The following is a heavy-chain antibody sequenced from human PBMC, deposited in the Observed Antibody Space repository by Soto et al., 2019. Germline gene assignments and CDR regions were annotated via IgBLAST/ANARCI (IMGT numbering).Heavy chain of an antibody. J-gene: IGHJ3*02. Sequence: QVQLVESGGGVVQPGRSLRLSCAASGFTFSSYGMHWFRQAPGKGLEWVAVIWYDGSNKYYADSVKGRFTISRDNSKNPLYLQMNSLSAEDTAVYYCARDLPRYYDSSGYGDAFDIWGQGTMVTVSS. CDR2: IWYDGSNK. CDR1: GFTFSSYG. D-gene: IGHD3-22*01. CDR3: ARDLPRYYDSSGYGDAFDI. V-gene: IGHV3-33*01.